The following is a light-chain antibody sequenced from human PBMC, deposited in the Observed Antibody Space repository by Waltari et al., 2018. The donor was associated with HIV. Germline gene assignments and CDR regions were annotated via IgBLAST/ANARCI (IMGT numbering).Light chain of an antibody. CDR1: ELEERY. V-gene: IGLV3-1*01. CDR2: QDS. Sequence: SYELTQTPSLSVSPGPKASISCSGPELEERYVSWYQQRPGHSPILVIFQDSQRPSGIPERFSGSNSGHTATLTITTTQSTDEGDYYCQTWDNTYVVFGGGTKLTVL. J-gene: IGLJ2*01. CDR3: QTWDNTYVV.